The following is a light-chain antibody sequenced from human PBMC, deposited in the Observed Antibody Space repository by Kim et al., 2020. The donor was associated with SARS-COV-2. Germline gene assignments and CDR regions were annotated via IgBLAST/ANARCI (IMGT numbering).Light chain of an antibody. V-gene: IGLV2-14*01. Sequence: QSVVTQSASVSGSPGQSITISCTGTINDVGFYDHVSWYQQHPGKAPKLLIHDVTDRPSGVSDRFSGSKSGNTASLTISGLQAEDEADYYCNSYTTSSTYVFGTGTKVTVL. J-gene: IGLJ1*01. CDR3: NSYTTSSTYV. CDR2: DVT. CDR1: INDVGFYDH.